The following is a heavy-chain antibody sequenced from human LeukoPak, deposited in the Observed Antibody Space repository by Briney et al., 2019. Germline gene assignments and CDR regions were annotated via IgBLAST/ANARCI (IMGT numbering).Heavy chain of an antibody. J-gene: IGHJ4*02. CDR2: VYSYSGST. CDR1: GFTVSNNY. CDR3: AASGMTTVTFFDN. D-gene: IGHD4-17*01. V-gene: IGHV4-59*04. Sequence: GSLRLSCAASGFTVSNNYMSWVRQPPGMGLEWIGTVYSYSGSTYYNPSLKSRVTVSVDTSKNQFSLKVTSVTAADTAIYYCAASGMTTVTFFDNWGQGTLVTVSS.